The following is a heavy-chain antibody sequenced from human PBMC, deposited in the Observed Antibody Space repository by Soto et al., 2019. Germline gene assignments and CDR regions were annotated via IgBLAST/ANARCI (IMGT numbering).Heavy chain of an antibody. CDR1: GDTFNSYA. V-gene: IGHV1-69*13. D-gene: IGHD2-2*01. CDR2: IIPIFHTA. Sequence: PSVKVSCKASGDTFNSYAISWVRRAPGQGLEWMGGIIPIFHTANYAQKFQARVTMTADESARTAYMELSGLRSEDTAVYYCARVGYCNTTSCLFHYYHHGMDVWGQGTTVTVSS. J-gene: IGHJ6*02. CDR3: ARVGYCNTTSCLFHYYHHGMDV.